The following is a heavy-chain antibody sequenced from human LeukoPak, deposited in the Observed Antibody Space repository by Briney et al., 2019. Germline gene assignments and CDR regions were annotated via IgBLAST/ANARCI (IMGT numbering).Heavy chain of an antibody. V-gene: IGHV3-33*01. Sequence: GGSLRLSCAVSGFTFNNYGMHWVRQAPGKGLEWLAVIWFDGSETRYADSVKGRFTISRDDSRNTVFLQMNSLRVEDTAVYYCARDGSAWFDYWGQGALVTVSS. CDR2: IWFDGSET. J-gene: IGHJ5*01. CDR3: ARDGSAWFDY. D-gene: IGHD6-19*01. CDR1: GFTFNNYG.